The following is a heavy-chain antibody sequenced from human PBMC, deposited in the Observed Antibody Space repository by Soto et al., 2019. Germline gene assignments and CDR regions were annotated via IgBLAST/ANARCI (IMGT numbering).Heavy chain of an antibody. V-gene: IGHV4-31*11. CDR3: ARYHFDSSVYSNWFDP. CDR1: GGSITSGAYY. CDR2: IHYSGRT. Sequence: SETLSLTCAVSGGSITSGAYYWTWIRQHPGKGLEWIAYIHYSGRTYYNPSLKSRVTISVDTSNNQFSLKLSSVTAADTAVYYCARYHFDSSVYSNWFDPWGQVTLVTVSS. D-gene: IGHD3-22*01. J-gene: IGHJ5*02.